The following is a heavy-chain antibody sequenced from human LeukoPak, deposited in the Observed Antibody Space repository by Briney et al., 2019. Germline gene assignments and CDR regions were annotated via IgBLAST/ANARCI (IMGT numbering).Heavy chain of an antibody. CDR2: IYTSGST. V-gene: IGHV4-4*07. CDR1: GGSISSYY. Sequence: PSETLSLTCTVSGGSISSYYWSWIRQPAGKGLEWIGRIYTSGSTNYNPSLKSRVTISVDTSKNQFSLKLSSVTAADTAVYYCARVIAVAGTGDYYFDYWGQGTLVTVSS. D-gene: IGHD6-19*01. J-gene: IGHJ4*02. CDR3: ARVIAVAGTGDYYFDY.